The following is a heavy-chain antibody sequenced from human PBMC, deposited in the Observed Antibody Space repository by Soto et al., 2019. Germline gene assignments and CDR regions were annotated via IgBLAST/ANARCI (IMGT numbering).Heavy chain of an antibody. J-gene: IGHJ5*02. CDR3: ARRLEPSGWFDP. CDR2: TSAYNGNT. V-gene: IGHV1-18*04. Sequence: QVQLVQSGAEVKKPGASVKVSCKASGYTFTSYGISCVRQAPGQGLEWMGWTSAYNGNTNYAQKLQGRVTITTDTSKSPAYMELRSLRSDDSGVYYCARRLEPSGWFDPWGQGNLGTGSS. CDR1: GYTFTSYG. D-gene: IGHD1-1*01.